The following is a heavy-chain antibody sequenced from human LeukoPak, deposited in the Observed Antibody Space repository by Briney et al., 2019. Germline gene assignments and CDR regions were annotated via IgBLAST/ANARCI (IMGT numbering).Heavy chain of an antibody. J-gene: IGHJ4*02. Sequence: GGSLRLSCAASGFTFTSHSLDWVRQAPGKGLEWVSSITGSGSIQYADSVKGRFTISRDNAKNSLYLQMDGLRAEDTAVYYCVRDVIHSYFDIWGQGVLVTVFS. CDR2: ITGSGSI. CDR3: VRDVIHSYFDI. D-gene: IGHD2-21*01. CDR1: GFTFTSHS. V-gene: IGHV3-69-1*02.